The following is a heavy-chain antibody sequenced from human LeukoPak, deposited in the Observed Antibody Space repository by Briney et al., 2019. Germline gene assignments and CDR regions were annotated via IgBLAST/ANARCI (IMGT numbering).Heavy chain of an antibody. V-gene: IGHV1-69*13. CDR3: ARDRWEPPDWFDP. D-gene: IGHD1-26*01. CDR2: IIPIFGTA. Sequence: SVKVSCKTSGYTFTSYGINWVRQAPGQGLEWMGGIIPIFGTANYAQKFQGRVTITADESTSTAYMELSSLRSEDTAVYYCARDRWEPPDWFDPWGQGTLVTVSS. J-gene: IGHJ5*02. CDR1: GYTFTSYG.